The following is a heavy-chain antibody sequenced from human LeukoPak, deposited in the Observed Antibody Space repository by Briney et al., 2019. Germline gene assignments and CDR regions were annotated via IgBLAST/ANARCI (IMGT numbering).Heavy chain of an antibody. D-gene: IGHD3-10*01. CDR3: ARGRMVRGVTYFDY. Sequence: GGSLGLSCAASGFMFSTYWMSWVRQAPGKGLEWVANIKQDGSEKYYVDSVKGRFTISRDNAKRSLFLQMDSLRAEDTAMYYCARGRMVRGVTYFDYWGQGTLVTVSS. CDR2: IKQDGSEK. CDR1: GFMFSTYW. V-gene: IGHV3-7*01. J-gene: IGHJ4*02.